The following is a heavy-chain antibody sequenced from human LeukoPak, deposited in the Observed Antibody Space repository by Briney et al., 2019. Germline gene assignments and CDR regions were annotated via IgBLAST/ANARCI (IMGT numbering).Heavy chain of an antibody. J-gene: IGHJ4*02. CDR1: GYTFTSYG. V-gene: IGHV1-18*01. Sequence: ASVKVSCKTPGYTFTSYGVSWVRQAPGQRLEWMGGISTYNYNTNYAQKFRGRVTMTRDTSTSTVYMELRSLRSEDTAIYYCARQVDTTMALPDYWGQGTLVTVSS. D-gene: IGHD5-18*01. CDR3: ARQVDTTMALPDY. CDR2: ISTYNYNT.